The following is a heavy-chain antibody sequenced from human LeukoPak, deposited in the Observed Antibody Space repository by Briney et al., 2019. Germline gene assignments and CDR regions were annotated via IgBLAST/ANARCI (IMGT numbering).Heavy chain of an antibody. D-gene: IGHD3-22*01. CDR3: AKVGGFRGYYDSSGLGDY. V-gene: IGHV3-23*01. J-gene: IGHJ4*02. CDR2: ISGSGGST. CDR1: GFTFSSYA. Sequence: GGSLRLSCAASGFTFSSYAMSWVRQAPGKGLEWVSAISGSGGSTYYADSVKGRFTISRDNSKNTLYLQMNSQRAEDTAVYYCAKVGGFRGYYDSSGLGDYWGQGTLVTVSS.